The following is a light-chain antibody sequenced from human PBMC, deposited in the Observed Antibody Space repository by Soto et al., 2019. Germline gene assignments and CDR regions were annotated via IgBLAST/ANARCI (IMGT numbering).Light chain of an antibody. V-gene: IGLV2-18*02. CDR2: EVS. CDR3: SSYTSSSTSLYV. Sequence: QSALTQPPSESGSPGQSVTISCTGTSSDVGSYNRVSWYQQPPGTAPKLMIYEVSNRPSGVPDRFSGSKSGNTASLTISGLQAEDEADYYCSSYTSSSTSLYVFGTGTKVTVL. CDR1: SSDVGSYNR. J-gene: IGLJ1*01.